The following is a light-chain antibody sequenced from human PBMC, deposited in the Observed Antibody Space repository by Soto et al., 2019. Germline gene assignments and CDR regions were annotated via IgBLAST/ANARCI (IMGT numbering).Light chain of an antibody. CDR1: QYINTR. Sequence: EIVLTQSPATLSSFPGDRVTLSCRASQYINTRLAWYQHRPGQAPRLLIYQTSIRAAGIPARFSGSGSGTEFTLTISSLQSEDFAVYYCQQYNNWPETFGQGTKVDIK. CDR3: QQYNNWPET. V-gene: IGKV3D-15*01. J-gene: IGKJ1*01. CDR2: QTS.